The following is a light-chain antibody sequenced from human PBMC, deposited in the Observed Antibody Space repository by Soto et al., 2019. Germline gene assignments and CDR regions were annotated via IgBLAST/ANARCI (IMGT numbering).Light chain of an antibody. CDR1: ESVSGW. J-gene: IGKJ2*01. Sequence: DIQMTQSPSTLSASVGDRVTITCRASESVSGWLAWYQQRPGKAPTLLIYKASGLESGVPSRFSGSGSETEFTLTISSLQPDDFATYYCQQYHGYPLTFGQGTQLEI. V-gene: IGKV1-5*03. CDR2: KAS. CDR3: QQYHGYPLT.